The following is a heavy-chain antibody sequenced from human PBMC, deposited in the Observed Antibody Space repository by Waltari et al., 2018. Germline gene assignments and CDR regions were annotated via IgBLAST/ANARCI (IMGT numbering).Heavy chain of an antibody. CDR2: IYSNGDT. CDR3: ATDRSV. J-gene: IGHJ3*01. CDR1: GFTVGNNY. V-gene: IGHV3-66*01. Sequence: EVQLVESGGGLVQPGGSLRLSCAASGFTVGNNYMSWVRQTPGKGLEGVSLIYSNGDTSYADSVKGRFTISRDSSKNTLYLQMNSLRAEDTAVYYCATDRSVWGQGTVVTVSS.